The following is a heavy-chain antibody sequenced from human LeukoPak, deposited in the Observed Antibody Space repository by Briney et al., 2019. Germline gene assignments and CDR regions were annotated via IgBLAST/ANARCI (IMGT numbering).Heavy chain of an antibody. Sequence: SGPTLVKPTQTLTLTCTFSGFSLSTSGVGVGWIRQPPGKALEWLALIYWDDDKRYSPSLKSRLTITKDTSKNQVVLTMTNMDPVGTATYYCAHTAYYYDSSGHADAFDIWGQGTMVTVSS. V-gene: IGHV2-5*02. CDR2: IYWDDDK. J-gene: IGHJ3*02. CDR1: GFSLSTSGVG. D-gene: IGHD3-22*01. CDR3: AHTAYYYDSSGHADAFDI.